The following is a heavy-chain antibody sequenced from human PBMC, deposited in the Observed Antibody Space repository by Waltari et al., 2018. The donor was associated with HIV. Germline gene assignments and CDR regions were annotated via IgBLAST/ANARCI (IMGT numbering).Heavy chain of an antibody. J-gene: IGHJ6*02. CDR2: SGTAGYT. D-gene: IGHD1-1*01. CDR3: VRICKLNCYYYYGMDV. V-gene: IGHV3-13*01. CDR1: GFTFSNYD. Sequence: EVQLVESGGGLVQPGGSLRLSCAASGFTFSNYDMHWVRQATGKGLEWVSGSGTAGYTYYPGSVKGRFTISRENAKNSLHLQMNSLRAGDTAVYYCVRICKLNCYYYYGMDVWGQGTTVTVSS.